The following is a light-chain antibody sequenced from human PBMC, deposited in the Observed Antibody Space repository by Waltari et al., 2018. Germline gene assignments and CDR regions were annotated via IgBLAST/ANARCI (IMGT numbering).Light chain of an antibody. Sequence: EIVLTQSPVTLSLSPGERATLTCRADQSVSGNLAWYQPTPGQAPRLLIYAIFNRATGIPARFSGSGSGTDFTLTISSLEPEDFATYYCHQRGGWPSTFGQGTRVEIK. J-gene: IGKJ1*01. CDR1: QSVSGN. CDR2: AIF. CDR3: HQRGGWPST. V-gene: IGKV3-11*01.